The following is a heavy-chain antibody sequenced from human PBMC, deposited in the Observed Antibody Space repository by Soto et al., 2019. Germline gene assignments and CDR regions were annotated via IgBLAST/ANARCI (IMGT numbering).Heavy chain of an antibody. V-gene: IGHV4-59*01. J-gene: IGHJ5*02. CDR2: IYYSGST. Sequence: PSETLSLTCTVSGGSISSYYWSWIRQPPGKGLEWIGYIYYSGSTNYNPSLKSRVTISVDTSKNQFSLKLSSVTAADTAVYYCARRSSIAARRAWFDPWGQGTMVTVSS. CDR3: ARRSSIAARRAWFDP. CDR1: GGSISSYY. D-gene: IGHD6-6*01.